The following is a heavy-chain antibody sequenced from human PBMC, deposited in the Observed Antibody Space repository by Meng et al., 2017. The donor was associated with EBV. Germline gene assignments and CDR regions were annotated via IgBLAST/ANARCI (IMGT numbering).Heavy chain of an antibody. D-gene: IGHD3-10*01. V-gene: IGHV4-39*07. J-gene: IGHJ4*02. CDR3: ARSSPVRFGELSN. Sequence: HLQLQESGPGLVNPSXXLSLTCTVSGGSISSSSYYWGWIRQPPGKGLEWIGSIYYSGSTYYNPSLKSRVTISVDTSKNQFSLKLSSVTAADTAVYYCARSSPVRFGELSNWGQGTLVTVSS. CDR2: IYYSGST. CDR1: GGSISSSSYY.